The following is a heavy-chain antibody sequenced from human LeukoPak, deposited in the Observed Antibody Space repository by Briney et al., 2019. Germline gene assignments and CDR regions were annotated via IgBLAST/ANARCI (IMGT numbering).Heavy chain of an antibody. J-gene: IGHJ3*02. CDR1: GFTFSDYW. Sequence: QSGGSLRLSCAASGFTFSDYWMSWVRQAPGKGLEWVANIKQDGSDKYYVDSVKGRFTISRDNAKNSLYLQMNSLRVEDTAVYYCARDLDTWGQGTRVTVSS. CDR3: ARDLDT. CDR2: IKQDGSDK. V-gene: IGHV3-7*01.